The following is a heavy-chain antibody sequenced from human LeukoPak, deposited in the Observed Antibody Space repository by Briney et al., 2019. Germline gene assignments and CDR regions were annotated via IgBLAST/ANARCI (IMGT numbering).Heavy chain of an antibody. CDR2: ISAYNGNT. CDR1: GYTFTSYG. J-gene: IGHJ5*02. Sequence: ASVKVSCKASGYTFTSYGISWVRQAPGQGLEWMGWISAYNGNTNYAQKLQGRVTMTTDTSTSTAYMELRSLRSDDTAVYYCARDPPRGAARPSYNWFDPWGQGTLVTVSS. D-gene: IGHD3-16*01. V-gene: IGHV1-18*01. CDR3: ARDPPRGAARPSYNWFDP.